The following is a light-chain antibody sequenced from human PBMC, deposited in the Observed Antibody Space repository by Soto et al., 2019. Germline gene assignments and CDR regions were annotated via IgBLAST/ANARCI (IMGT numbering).Light chain of an antibody. CDR3: QSYDSSLSARYV. J-gene: IGLJ1*01. Sequence: LTQPPSLSGAPGQRVTISCTGSRSNIWAGYDVHWYQQLPGTAPKLLIYGNSNRPSGVPDRFSGSKSGTSASLAITGLQAEDEADYYCQSYDSSLSARYVFGTGTKVTVL. CDR2: GNS. V-gene: IGLV1-40*01. CDR1: RSNIWAGYD.